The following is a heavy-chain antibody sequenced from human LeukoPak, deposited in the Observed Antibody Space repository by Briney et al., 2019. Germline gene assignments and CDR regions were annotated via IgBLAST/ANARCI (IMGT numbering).Heavy chain of an antibody. CDR1: GFTFSSYG. Sequence: GRSLRLSCAASGFTFSSYGMHWVRQAPGKGLEWVAVISYDGSNKYYADSVKGRFTISRDNSKNTLYLQMNSLRAEDTAVYYCAKLPTSCTNGVCYIAFDIWGQGTMVTVSS. CDR3: AKLPTSCTNGVCYIAFDI. D-gene: IGHD2-8*01. J-gene: IGHJ3*02. CDR2: ISYDGSNK. V-gene: IGHV3-30*18.